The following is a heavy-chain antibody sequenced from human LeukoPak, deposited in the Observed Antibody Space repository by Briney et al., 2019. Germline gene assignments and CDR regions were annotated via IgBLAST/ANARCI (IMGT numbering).Heavy chain of an antibody. CDR2: IDSSGGYM. CDR1: GFTFNTYS. CDR3: ARRGSGYEYYFDY. D-gene: IGHD5-12*01. Sequence: GGSLRLSCEASGFTFNTYSMNWARQAPGKGLEWVSSIDSSGGYMFYADSVKGRFIISRDNAKDSLYLQMNSLRAEDTAVYYCARRGSGYEYYFDYWGQGTLVTVSS. V-gene: IGHV3-21*06. J-gene: IGHJ4*02.